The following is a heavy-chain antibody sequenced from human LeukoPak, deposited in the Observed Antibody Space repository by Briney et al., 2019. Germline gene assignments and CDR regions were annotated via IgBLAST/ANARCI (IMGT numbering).Heavy chain of an antibody. CDR3: ARDRRYYDTSGTVYYDAMDV. Sequence: SEALSLTCPVSGGSISSYYWSWIRQPPGKGLEWIGYIYYSGSTNYKPSLKSRVTISVDTSKNQFSLKLSSVTAADTAVYYCARDRRYYDTSGTVYYDAMDVWGQGTTVTVSS. CDR1: GGSISSYY. D-gene: IGHD3-22*01. CDR2: IYYSGST. V-gene: IGHV4-59*01. J-gene: IGHJ6*02.